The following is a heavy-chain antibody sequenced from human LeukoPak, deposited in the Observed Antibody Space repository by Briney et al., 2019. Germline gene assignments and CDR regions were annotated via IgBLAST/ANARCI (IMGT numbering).Heavy chain of an antibody. CDR3: ARDKEVLWLSYGMDV. J-gene: IGHJ6*02. V-gene: IGHV4-30-4*01. CDR1: GGSISSGDYY. Sequence: SQTLSLTCTVSGGSISSGDYYWSWIRQPPGKGLEWIGYIYYSGSTYYNPSLKSRVTISVDTSKNQFSLKLSSVTAADTAVYYCARDKEVLWLSYGMDVWGQGTLVTVSS. CDR2: IYYSGST. D-gene: IGHD2/OR15-2a*01.